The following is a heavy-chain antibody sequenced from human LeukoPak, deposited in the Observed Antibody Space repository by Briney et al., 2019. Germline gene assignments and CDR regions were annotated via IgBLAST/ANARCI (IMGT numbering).Heavy chain of an antibody. J-gene: IGHJ4*02. Sequence: GGSLRLSCAASGFTFSSYWIHWVRQVPGKGLVWVSRIDYDGSITNYAGSVKGRFTISRDNARNTLYLQMNSLRVDDTAVYYCVKDLGGNYDYWGQGTLVTVSS. D-gene: IGHD1-7*01. CDR2: IDYDGSIT. CDR1: GFTFSSYW. V-gene: IGHV3-74*01. CDR3: VKDLGGNYDY.